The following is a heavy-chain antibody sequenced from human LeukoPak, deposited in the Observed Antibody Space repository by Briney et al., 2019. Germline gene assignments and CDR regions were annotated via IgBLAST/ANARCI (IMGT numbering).Heavy chain of an antibody. CDR3: ARSGSYANDAFDI. CDR1: GGSISSYY. D-gene: IGHD1-26*01. J-gene: IGHJ3*02. CDR2: MYLSGNT. V-gene: IGHV4-4*07. Sequence: SETLSLTCTVSGGSISSYYWSWIRQPAGKGLEWIGRMYLSGNTNYNPSLKSRVTMSPDTSKNQFSLKLSSVTAADTAVYYCARSGSYANDAFDIWGQRTMVTVSS.